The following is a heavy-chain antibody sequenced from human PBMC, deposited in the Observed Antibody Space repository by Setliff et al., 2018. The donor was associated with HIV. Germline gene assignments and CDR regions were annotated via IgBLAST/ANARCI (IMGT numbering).Heavy chain of an antibody. CDR2: ISGYSGNT. Sequence: WASVKVSCKASGYTFSDYDVAWVRQAPGQGLEWMGLISGYSGNTSYAQKIQGRVTMTTDTSTSTAYMELRSLRSDSTPVYFCAREHSTTWLYFDFWGQGTLVTFSS. D-gene: IGHD6-13*01. J-gene: IGHJ4*02. CDR1: GYTFSDYD. CDR3: AREHSTTWLYFDF. V-gene: IGHV1-18*01.